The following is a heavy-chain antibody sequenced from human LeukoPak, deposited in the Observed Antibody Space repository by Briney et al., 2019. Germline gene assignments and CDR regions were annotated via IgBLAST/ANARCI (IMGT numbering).Heavy chain of an antibody. CDR3: ARDPEWDDYFYS. J-gene: IGHJ4*02. Sequence: AGGSLRLSCATSGFTFSSFWMHWVRQAPGKGLVWVSRINTDGNSTTYADSVKGRFTISRDNAKNTVYLQMNSLRAEDTAVYYCARDPEWDDYFYSLGQGTLVTVSS. V-gene: IGHV3-74*01. CDR1: GFTFSSFW. D-gene: IGHD1-26*01. CDR2: INTDGNST.